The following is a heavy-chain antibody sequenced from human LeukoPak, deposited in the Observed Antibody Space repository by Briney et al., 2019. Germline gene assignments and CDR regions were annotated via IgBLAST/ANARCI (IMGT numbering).Heavy chain of an antibody. Sequence: GGSLRLSCAASGFTFSSYDMHWVRQATGKGLEWVSAIGTAGDTYYPGSVKGRFTISRENAKNSLYLQMNSLRAGDTAVYYCARGSYYYGSGSYDYWFDPWGQGTLVTVSS. CDR2: IGTAGDT. CDR1: GFTFSSYD. CDR3: ARGSYYYGSGSYDYWFDP. V-gene: IGHV3-13*01. D-gene: IGHD3-10*01. J-gene: IGHJ5*02.